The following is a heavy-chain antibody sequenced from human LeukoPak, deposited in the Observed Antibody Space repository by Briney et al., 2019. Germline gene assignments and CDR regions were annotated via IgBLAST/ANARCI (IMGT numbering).Heavy chain of an antibody. V-gene: IGHV3-23*01. D-gene: IGHD2-2*01. J-gene: IGHJ4*02. Sequence: PGGSLRLSCAASGFTFSIYAMTWVRQAPGKGLEWVSVISASGGSTYYTDSVKGRVTISRDNSKNTLYLQMNSLRAEDTAVYYCAHGSLYQLDYWGQGTLVTVSS. CDR2: ISASGGST. CDR1: GFTFSIYA. CDR3: AHGSLYQLDY.